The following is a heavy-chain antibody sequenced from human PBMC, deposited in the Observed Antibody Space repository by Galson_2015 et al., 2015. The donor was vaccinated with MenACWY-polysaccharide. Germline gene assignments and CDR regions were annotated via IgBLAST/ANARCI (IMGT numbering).Heavy chain of an antibody. CDR2: IWYDGSNK. D-gene: IGHD4-23*01. Sequence: SLRLSCAASGFTFSSYGMHWVRQAPGKGLEWVAVIWYDGSNKYYADSVKGRFTISRDNSKNTLYLQMNSLRAEDTAVYYCARDFRGGNSPCDYWGQGTLVTVSS. J-gene: IGHJ4*02. CDR1: GFTFSSYG. V-gene: IGHV3-33*01. CDR3: ARDFRGGNSPCDY.